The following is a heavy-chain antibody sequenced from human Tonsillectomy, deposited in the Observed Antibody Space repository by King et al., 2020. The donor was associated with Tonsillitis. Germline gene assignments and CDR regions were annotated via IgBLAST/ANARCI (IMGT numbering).Heavy chain of an antibody. Sequence: QLQESGPGLVKPSETLSLTCTVSGGSISSSSYYWGWIRQPPGKGLEWIGSIYYSGSTYYNPSLKSRVTISVDTSKNQFSLKLSSVTAADTAVYYCARLVAGTGAFDIWGQGTMVTVSS. CDR1: GGSISSSSYY. D-gene: IGHD2-8*02. CDR2: IYYSGST. V-gene: IGHV4-39*07. CDR3: ARLVAGTGAFDI. J-gene: IGHJ3*02.